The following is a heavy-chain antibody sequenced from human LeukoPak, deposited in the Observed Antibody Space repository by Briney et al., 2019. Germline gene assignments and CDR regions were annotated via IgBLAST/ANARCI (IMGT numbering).Heavy chain of an antibody. J-gene: IGHJ4*02. CDR3: AKATGSGYDLGIYYFDY. D-gene: IGHD5-12*01. CDR1: GFTFNTYA. V-gene: IGHV3-30*04. Sequence: PGGSLRLSCAASGFTFNTYAMHWVRQAPGKGLEWVAVISYDGSNKYYADSLKGRSTISRDNSKSTLYLQMNSLRPEDTAVYYCAKATGSGYDLGIYYFDYWGLGTLVTVSS. CDR2: ISYDGSNK.